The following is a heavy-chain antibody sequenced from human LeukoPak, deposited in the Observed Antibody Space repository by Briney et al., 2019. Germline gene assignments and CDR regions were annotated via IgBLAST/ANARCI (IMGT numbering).Heavy chain of an antibody. D-gene: IGHD2-2*01. V-gene: IGHV3-21*04. CDR1: GFTFSSYS. J-gene: IGHJ6*02. Sequence: GGSLRLSCAASGFTFSSYSMNWVRQAPGKGLEWVSSISSSSSYIYYADSVKGRFTISRDNSKNTLYLQMNSLRAEDTAVYYCANVPAANYYYYYGMDVWGQGTTVTVSS. CDR3: ANVPAANYYYYYGMDV. CDR2: ISSSSSYI.